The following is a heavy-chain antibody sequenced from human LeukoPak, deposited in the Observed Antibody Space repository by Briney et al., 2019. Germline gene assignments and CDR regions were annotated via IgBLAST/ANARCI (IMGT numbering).Heavy chain of an antibody. CDR1: GFTFRSYA. V-gene: IGHV3-23*01. CDR2: ISGGGGST. D-gene: IGHD2-2*01. Sequence: GGSLRLSCAASGFTFRSYAMSWVRQAPGKGLEWVSAISGGGGSTFYADSVKGRFTISRDNSKSTLYLQVSSLRADDTVVYYCAKRGGDCSGSSCNAGLGAFDIWGQGTMVTVSS. CDR3: AKRGGDCSGSSCNAGLGAFDI. J-gene: IGHJ3*02.